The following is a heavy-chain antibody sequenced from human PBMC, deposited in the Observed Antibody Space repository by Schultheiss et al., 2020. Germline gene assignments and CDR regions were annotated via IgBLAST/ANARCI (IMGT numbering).Heavy chain of an antibody. CDR2: ISSSGSTI. CDR3: ARDLWLRTAFDI. V-gene: IGHV3-48*03. J-gene: IGHJ3*02. Sequence: WGSLRLSCAASGFTFSSYEMNWVRQAPGKGLEWVSYISSSGSTIYYADSVKGRFTISRDNAKNSLYLQMNSLRAEDTAVYYCARDLWLRTAFDIWGQGTMVTVSS. CDR1: GFTFSSYE. D-gene: IGHD5-12*01.